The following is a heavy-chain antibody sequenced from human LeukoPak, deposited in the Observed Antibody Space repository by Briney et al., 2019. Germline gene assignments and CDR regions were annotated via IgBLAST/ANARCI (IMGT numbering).Heavy chain of an antibody. CDR3: ARGHLGLSP. D-gene: IGHD3-10*01. V-gene: IGHV4-59*01. CDR2: FHNGRTT. J-gene: IGHJ5*02. CDR1: GGSISGYA. Sequence: PSETLSLTCTVSGGSISGYAWTWIRQPPGQGLEWIGYFHNGRTTSYNPSLTGRVTISVDTAMDQIALKLNSVTAADTAVYYCARGHLGLSPWGQGTLVTVSS.